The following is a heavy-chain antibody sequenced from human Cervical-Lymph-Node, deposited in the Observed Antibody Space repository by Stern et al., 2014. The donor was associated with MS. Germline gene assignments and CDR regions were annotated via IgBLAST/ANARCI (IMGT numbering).Heavy chain of an antibody. CDR3: ARSPENDFWSGYSDY. D-gene: IGHD3-3*01. CDR1: GYTFTNYG. V-gene: IGHV1-18*04. CDR2: ISTYNGNT. J-gene: IGHJ4*02. Sequence: QMQLVQSGAEVKKPGASVKVSCKASGYTFTNYGISWVRQAPGQGLQWMGWISTYNGNTNYEQKIQGRVTMTTDTSTSTAYMELRSLRSDDAAVYYCARSPENDFWSGYSDYWGQGTLVTVSS.